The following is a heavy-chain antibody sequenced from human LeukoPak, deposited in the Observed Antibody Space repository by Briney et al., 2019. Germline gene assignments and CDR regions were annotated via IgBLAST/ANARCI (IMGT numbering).Heavy chain of an antibody. V-gene: IGHV4-61*08. CDR3: ASLTRDGYNPSYWYFYL. CDR1: GDSITSGDYY. CDR2: VLHSGST. J-gene: IGHJ2*01. Sequence: SETLSLTCTVSGDSITSGDYYWSWIRQPPGQGLEWIGYVLHSGSTHYNPSRKSPVSISLDSSKNQFSLKLSSVTTAATAVYCCASLTRDGYNPSYWYFYLWGRGTLVTVSS. D-gene: IGHD5-24*01.